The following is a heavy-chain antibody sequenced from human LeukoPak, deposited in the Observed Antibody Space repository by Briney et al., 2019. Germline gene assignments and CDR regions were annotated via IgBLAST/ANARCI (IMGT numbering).Heavy chain of an antibody. CDR2: IRYDGSDK. CDR3: AKVASNYDFWSGSAN. Sequence: GGSLRLSCAASGFTFSTYAMHWVRQAPGKGLEWVSFIRYDGSDKYYADSVKGRFTISRDNFNNTLYLQMNSLRAEDTAVYYCAKVASNYDFWSGSANWGQGTLVTVSS. V-gene: IGHV3-30*02. CDR1: GFTFSTYA. J-gene: IGHJ4*02. D-gene: IGHD3-3*01.